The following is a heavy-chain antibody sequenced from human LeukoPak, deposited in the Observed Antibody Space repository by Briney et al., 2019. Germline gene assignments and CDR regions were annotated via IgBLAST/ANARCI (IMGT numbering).Heavy chain of an antibody. CDR3: ARTITIFGALRYFDD. CDR2: IYYSGNT. J-gene: IGHJ4*02. D-gene: IGHD3-3*01. Sequence: PSQTLSLTCAASGTTFSSGAFSWSWVRQHPGKGLEWIAYIYYSGNTYYNPSLKRRVTISVDTSKNQFSLKLSSVTAADTAVYYCARTITIFGALRYFDDLRQGTLVTVSS. V-gene: IGHV4-31*11. CDR1: GTTFSSGAFS.